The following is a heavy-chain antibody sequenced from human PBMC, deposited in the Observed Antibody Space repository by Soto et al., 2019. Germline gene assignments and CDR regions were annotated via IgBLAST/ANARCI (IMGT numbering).Heavy chain of an antibody. CDR3: ARGRRSRDSSGSIEGKWEYYFDY. D-gene: IGHD3-22*01. CDR1: GYTFTSYD. CDR2: MNPNSGNT. J-gene: IGHJ4*02. Sequence: QVQLVQSGAEVKKPGASVKVSCKASGYTFTSYDINWVRQATGQGLEWMGWMNPNSGNTGYAQKFQGRVTMTRNTSISTAYMELSSLRSEDTAVYYCARGRRSRDSSGSIEGKWEYYFDYWGKGTLVTVSS. V-gene: IGHV1-8*01.